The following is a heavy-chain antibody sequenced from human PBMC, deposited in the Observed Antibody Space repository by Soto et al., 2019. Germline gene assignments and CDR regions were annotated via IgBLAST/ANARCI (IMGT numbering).Heavy chain of an antibody. Sequence: PPENLRVTSGGYDGTLRGYYWTGCRQPPRKGLEWIARINYSGSTYYNPSLKSRVTISVDTSKNQFSLKLSSVTAADTAVYYCASLFAPYYYDG. CDR3: ASLFAPYYYDG. D-gene: IGHD3-10*02. CDR1: DGTLRGYY. J-gene: IGHJ6*01. V-gene: IGHV4-34*08. CDR2: INYSGST.